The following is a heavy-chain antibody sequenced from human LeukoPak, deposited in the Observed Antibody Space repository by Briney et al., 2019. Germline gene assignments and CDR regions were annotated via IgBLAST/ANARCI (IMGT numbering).Heavy chain of an antibody. CDR2: IWYDGSNK. D-gene: IGHD3-3*01. CDR3: AKGARYYDFWSGPPHYYYGMDV. V-gene: IGHV3-33*06. J-gene: IGHJ6*02. Sequence: PGGSLRLSCAASGFTFSSYGMHWVRQAPGKGLERVAVIWYDGSNKYYADSVKGRFTISRDNSKNTLYLQMNSLRAEDTAVYYCAKGARYYDFWSGPPHYYYGMDVWGQGTTVTVSS. CDR1: GFTFSSYG.